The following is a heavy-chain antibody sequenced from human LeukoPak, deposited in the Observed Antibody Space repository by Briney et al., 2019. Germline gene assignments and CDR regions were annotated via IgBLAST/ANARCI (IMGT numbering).Heavy chain of an antibody. D-gene: IGHD3-10*01. J-gene: IGHJ4*02. V-gene: IGHV4-34*01. Sequence: SETLSLTCAVYGGSFSGYYWSWIRQPPGKGLEWIGEINHSGSTNYNPSLKSRVTISVDTSKNQFSLKLSSVTAADTAVYYCARAPGVALAFDYWGQGILVTVSS. CDR1: GGSFSGYY. CDR3: ARAPGVALAFDY. CDR2: INHSGST.